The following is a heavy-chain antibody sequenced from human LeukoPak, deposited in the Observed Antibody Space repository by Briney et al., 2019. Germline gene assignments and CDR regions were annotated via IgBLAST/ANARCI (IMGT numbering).Heavy chain of an antibody. CDR3: AEMCSGGSCYSLY. J-gene: IGHJ4*02. V-gene: IGHV4-38-2*02. CDR2: VSERGNT. CDR1: NYSIDSAYY. Sequence: SETLSLTCTVSNYSIDSAYYWGWVRQSPGKGLEWIGCVSERGNTYSNPSLKNRVTMSVDTSKNQFSLMMSVTAADTATYYCAEMCSGGSCYSLYWGQGIRVTVSS. D-gene: IGHD2-15*01.